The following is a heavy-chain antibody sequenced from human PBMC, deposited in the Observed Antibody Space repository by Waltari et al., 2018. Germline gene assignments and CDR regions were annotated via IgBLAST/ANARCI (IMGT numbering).Heavy chain of an antibody. CDR1: GGTFSSYA. CDR3: ASRFRDYGDYFHYYGMDV. CDR2: IIPIFGTA. D-gene: IGHD4-17*01. J-gene: IGHJ6*02. V-gene: IGHV1-69*01. Sequence: QVQLVQSGAEVKKPGSSVKVSCKASGGTFSSYAISWVRQAPGQGLEWMGGIIPIFGTANYAQKFQGRVTITADESTSTAYMELSSRRSEDTAVYYCASRFRDYGDYFHYYGMDVWGQGTTVTVSS.